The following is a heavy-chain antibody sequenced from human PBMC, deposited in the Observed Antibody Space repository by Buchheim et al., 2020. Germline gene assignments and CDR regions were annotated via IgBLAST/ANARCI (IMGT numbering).Heavy chain of an antibody. V-gene: IGHV2-70*15. CDR1: GFSLSTSVTS. Sequence: QVTLRESGPALVKPTQTLTLTCTVSGFSLSTSVTSVSWIRQPPGKALEWLARVDWDGAKYYSTSLKARLAISRDTSKTPVVRTMTNIDPVDTARYYCARIFGRSEDWGQGTL. CDR2: VDWDGAK. J-gene: IGHJ4*02. CDR3: ARIFGRSED. D-gene: IGHD2-15*01.